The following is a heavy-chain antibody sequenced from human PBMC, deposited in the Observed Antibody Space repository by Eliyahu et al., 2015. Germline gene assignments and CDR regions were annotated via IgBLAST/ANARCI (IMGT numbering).Heavy chain of an antibody. D-gene: IGHD1-26*01. CDR2: INPDGRII. J-gene: IGHJ4*02. Sequence: EVQLVESGGGSVQPGGSLRLSCAASGFGISSEWMHWVRQGPGKGLVWVSXINPDGRIINYADSVEGRFTISRDNAENTLYLQMNSLRAEDTAVYYCSRDTFGARDYWGQGTLVTVSS. V-gene: IGHV3-74*01. CDR1: GFGISSEW. CDR3: SRDTFGARDY.